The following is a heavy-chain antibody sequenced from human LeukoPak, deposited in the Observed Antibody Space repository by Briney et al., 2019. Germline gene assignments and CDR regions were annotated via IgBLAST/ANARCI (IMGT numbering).Heavy chain of an antibody. V-gene: IGHV1-18*01. D-gene: IGHD2-15*01. J-gene: IGHJ4*02. CDR1: GYTFTIYG. CDR3: ARGIIGYYFDY. CDR2: ISAYGNT. Sequence: ASVKVSCKTSGYTFTIYGISWVRQAPGQGLEWMGLISAYGNTNYAQNLQGRVTMTPDTSTSTAYMELRSLRSDDTAVYYCARGIIGYYFDYWGQGTLVTVSS.